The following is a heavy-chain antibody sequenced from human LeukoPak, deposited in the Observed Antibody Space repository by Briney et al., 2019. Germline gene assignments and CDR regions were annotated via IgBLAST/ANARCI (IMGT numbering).Heavy chain of an antibody. CDR1: GGCISRSNFY. CDR2: IYDSGSS. V-gene: IGHV4-39*07. Sequence: SETLSLTCSVSGGCISRSNFYWGWIRQPPGKGLEWIGSIYDSGSSYYNPSLKSRVTISVDTSKNQFSLKLSSVTAADTAVYYCARAVLGGGVVKIDYWGQGTLVTVSS. CDR3: ARAVLGGGVVKIDY. D-gene: IGHD3-16*01. J-gene: IGHJ4*02.